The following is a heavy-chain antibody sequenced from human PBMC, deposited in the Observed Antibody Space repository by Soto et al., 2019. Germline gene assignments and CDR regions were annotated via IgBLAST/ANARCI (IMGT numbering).Heavy chain of an antibody. D-gene: IGHD3-3*01. V-gene: IGHV4-31*03. CDR3: ARGSGALDS. CDR1: GGSISSGGNY. Sequence: QVQLQESGPGLVKPSQTLSLTCTVSGGSISSGGNYWTWIRQHPGKGLEWIACMYFSGSTYYNPSLTSRVTMSVDTSKTQFSLKLTSVTAADTAVYYCARGSGALDSWGQGTLVTVSS. CDR2: MYFSGST. J-gene: IGHJ4*02.